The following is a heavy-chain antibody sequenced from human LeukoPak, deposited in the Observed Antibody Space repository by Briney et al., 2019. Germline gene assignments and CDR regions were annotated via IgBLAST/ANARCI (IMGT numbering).Heavy chain of an antibody. V-gene: IGHV3-53*01. J-gene: IGHJ4*02. CDR1: GFTVNSNY. CDR2: LYSDGRT. Sequence: GGSLRLSCAASGFTVNSNYMNWVRQAPGKGLEWVSVLYSDGRTYYADSVKGRFTISRDTSKNTLYLQVNSLRAEGTAVYYCARGGGYYPIDYWGQGTLVTVSS. D-gene: IGHD2-15*01. CDR3: ARGGGYYPIDY.